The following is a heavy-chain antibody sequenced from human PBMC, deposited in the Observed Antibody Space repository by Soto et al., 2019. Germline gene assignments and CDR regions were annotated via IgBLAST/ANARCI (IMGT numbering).Heavy chain of an antibody. D-gene: IGHD2-15*01. V-gene: IGHV1-69*12. CDR2: IIPVFGRV. CDR1: GGSFNTYA. Sequence: QVQLVQSGAEVKKPGSSVKVSCKASGGSFNTYAISWVRQAPGQGLEWMGGIIPVFGRVTYAQKFQGTITIPATDSTGTVYMELGRLRSDDTAIYYFADLSLGYCITTSCTPDYWGQGTLVTVSS. J-gene: IGHJ4*02. CDR3: ADLSLGYCITTSCTPDY.